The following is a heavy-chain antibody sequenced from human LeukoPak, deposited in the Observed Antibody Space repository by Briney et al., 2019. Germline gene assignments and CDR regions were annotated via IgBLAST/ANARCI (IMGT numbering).Heavy chain of an antibody. D-gene: IGHD3-22*01. CDR2: MNPNSGNT. V-gene: IGHV1-8*01. CDR1: GYTFTSYD. J-gene: IGHJ4*02. CDR3: AGYYYDSSGYYYFGY. Sequence: ASVKVSCKASGYTFTSYDINWVRQATGQGLEWMGWMNPNSGNTGYAQKFQGRVTMTRDTSISTAYMELSRLRSDDTAVYYCAGYYYDSSGYYYFGYWGQGTLVTVSS.